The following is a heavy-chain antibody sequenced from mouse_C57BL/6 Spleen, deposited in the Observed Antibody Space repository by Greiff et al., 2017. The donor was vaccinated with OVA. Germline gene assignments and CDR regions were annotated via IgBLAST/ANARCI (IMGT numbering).Heavy chain of an antibody. J-gene: IGHJ4*01. CDR2: IRLKSDNYAT. CDR1: GFTFSNYW. V-gene: IGHV6-3*01. D-gene: IGHD2-4*01. Sequence: EVKLEESGGGLVQPGGSMKLSCVASGFTFSNYWMNWVRQSPEKGLEWVAQIRLKSDNYATHYAESVKGRFTISRDDSKSSVYLQMNNLRAEDTGIYYCTVDYGSPYAMDYWGQGTSVTVSS. CDR3: TVDYGSPYAMDY.